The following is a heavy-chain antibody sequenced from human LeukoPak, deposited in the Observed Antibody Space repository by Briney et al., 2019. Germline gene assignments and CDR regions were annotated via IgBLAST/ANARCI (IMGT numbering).Heavy chain of an antibody. V-gene: IGHV3-53*01. CDR3: ASAREYCGSAECYEYFQH. CDR2: IYSGGST. Sequence: GGSLRLSCAASGFTVGTNSMSWVRQSPGKGLHWVSVIYSGGSTYYADSVNGRFTISRDNSSNTLFLQMNSLRAEDTALYYCASAREYCGSAECYEYFQHWGQGTLVTVSS. D-gene: IGHD2-21*01. J-gene: IGHJ1*01. CDR1: GFTVGTNS.